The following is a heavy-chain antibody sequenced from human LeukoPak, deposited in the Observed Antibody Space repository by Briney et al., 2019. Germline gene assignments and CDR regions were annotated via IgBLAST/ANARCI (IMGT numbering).Heavy chain of an antibody. CDR2: IYTSGST. CDR3: ARHAGFGELLPAYFDY. V-gene: IGHV4-4*09. Sequence: SETLSLTYTVSGGSISSYYWSWIRQPPGKGLEWIGYIYTSGSTNYNPSLKSRVTISVDTSKNQFSLKLSSVTAADTAAYYCARHAGFGELLPAYFDYWGQGTLVTVSS. D-gene: IGHD3-10*01. CDR1: GGSISSYY. J-gene: IGHJ4*02.